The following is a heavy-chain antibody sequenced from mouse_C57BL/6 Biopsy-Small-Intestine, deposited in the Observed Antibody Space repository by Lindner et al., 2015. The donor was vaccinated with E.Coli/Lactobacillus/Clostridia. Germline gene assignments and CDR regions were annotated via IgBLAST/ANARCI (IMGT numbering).Heavy chain of an antibody. CDR2: IFPGDGDT. D-gene: IGHD2-10*01. V-gene: IGHV1-82*01. J-gene: IGHJ4*01. Sequence: VQLQESGPALVKPGASVNISCKASGYAFSGSWMSWVKQRPGKGLEWIGRIFPGDGDTNYNGKFKAKATLTADKSSSTAYMQLSSLTSEDSAVYFCARTYFYAMDYWGQGTSVTVSS. CDR3: ARTYFYAMDY. CDR1: GYAFSGSW.